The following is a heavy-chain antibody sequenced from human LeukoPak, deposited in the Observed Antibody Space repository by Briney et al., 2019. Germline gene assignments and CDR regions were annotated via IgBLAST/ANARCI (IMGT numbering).Heavy chain of an antibody. V-gene: IGHV3-30-3*01. CDR1: GFTFSSYA. CDR2: ISYDGSNK. D-gene: IGHD3-10*01. J-gene: IGHJ4*02. CDR3: ARRGGLLWFGELLTDY. Sequence: GRSLRLSCAASGFTFSSYAMHWVRQAPGKGLEWVAVISYDGSNKYYADSVKGRFTISRDNSKNTLYLQMNSLRAEDTAVYYCARRGGLLWFGELLTDYWGQGTLVTVSS.